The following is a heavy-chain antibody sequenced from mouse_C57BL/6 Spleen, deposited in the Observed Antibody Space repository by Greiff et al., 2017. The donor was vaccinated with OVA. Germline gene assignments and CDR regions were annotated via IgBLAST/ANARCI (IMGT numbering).Heavy chain of an antibody. CDR1: GYTFTSYW. CDR3: TRANWDGEYYFDY. V-gene: IGHV1-5*01. J-gene: IGHJ2*01. CDR2: IYPGNSDT. D-gene: IGHD4-1*01. Sequence: EVQLQQSGTVLARPGASVKMSCKTSGYTFTSYWMHWVKQRPGQGLEWIGAIYPGNSDTSYNQKFKGKAKLTAVTSASTAYMELSSLTNEDSAVYYCTRANWDGEYYFDYWGQGTTLTVSS.